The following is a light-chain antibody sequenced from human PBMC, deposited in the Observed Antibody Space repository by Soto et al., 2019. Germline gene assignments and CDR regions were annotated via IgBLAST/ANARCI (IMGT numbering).Light chain of an antibody. V-gene: IGKV3-11*01. J-gene: IGKJ3*01. CDR3: QQFSGGPFT. Sequence: EIVLTQSPATLSLSVGDRDTLSCRASQSVTTYLAWYQQKPSQVPKLLIYVASTRPSGIPARFSGGGSGTDFPLTISSLQPEDVAVYYGQQFSGGPFTFGPGTKVEIQ. CDR2: VAS. CDR1: QSVTTY.